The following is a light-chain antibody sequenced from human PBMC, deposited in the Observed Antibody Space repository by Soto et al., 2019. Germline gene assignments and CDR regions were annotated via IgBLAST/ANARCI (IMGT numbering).Light chain of an antibody. CDR3: SSDTTRSTLV. Sequence: QSALTQPASVSGSPGQSLTISCTGTSSDVGAYDFVSWYQHYPGKAPKLVTFDVTHRPPGISDRFSGSKSANTASLTISGLQADDEAFYYCSSDTTRSTLVFGGGTKLTVL. CDR2: DVT. V-gene: IGLV2-14*01. CDR1: SSDVGAYDF. J-gene: IGLJ2*01.